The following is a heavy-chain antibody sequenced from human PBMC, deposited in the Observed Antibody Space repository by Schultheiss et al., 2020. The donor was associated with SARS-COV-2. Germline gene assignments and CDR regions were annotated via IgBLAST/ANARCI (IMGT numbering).Heavy chain of an antibody. CDR1: GFTFSNAW. CDR2: ISSSSSYI. CDR3: ARAVRVPAATYYYYYYMDV. D-gene: IGHD2-2*01. Sequence: GESLKISCAASGFTFSNAWMSWVRQAPGKGLEWVSSISSSSSYIYYADSVKGRFTISRDNAKNSLYLQMNSLRAEDTAVYYCARAVRVPAATYYYYYYMDVWGKGTTVTVA. J-gene: IGHJ6*03. V-gene: IGHV3-21*01.